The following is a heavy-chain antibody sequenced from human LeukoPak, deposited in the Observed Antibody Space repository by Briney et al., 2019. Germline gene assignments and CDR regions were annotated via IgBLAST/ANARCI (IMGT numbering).Heavy chain of an antibody. CDR3: AKDMSVGAARGMDV. CDR2: ISWNSGSI. CDR1: GFTFDDYA. D-gene: IGHD6-6*01. Sequence: PGGSLRLSCAASGFTFDDYAMHWVRQAPGKGLEWVSGISWNSGSIGYADSVKGRFIISRDNAKNSLYLQMNSLRGEDMALYYCAKDMSVGAARGMDVWGKGTMVTVSS. V-gene: IGHV3-9*03. J-gene: IGHJ6*03.